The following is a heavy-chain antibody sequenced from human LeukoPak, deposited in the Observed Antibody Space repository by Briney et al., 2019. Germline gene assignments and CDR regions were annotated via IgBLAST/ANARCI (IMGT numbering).Heavy chain of an antibody. D-gene: IGHD3-10*01. CDR2: TRNNGKSYTT. Sequence: GGSLRLSCAASGFSFSDHYMDWVRQAPGKGLEWVGRTRNNGKSYTTEYAASVKGRFTISRDNAKNSLYLQMKSLRDEDTAVYYCARYGSGTSYITNYFDYWGQGTLVTVSS. CDR1: GFSFSDHY. CDR3: ARYGSGTSYITNYFDY. V-gene: IGHV3-72*01. J-gene: IGHJ4*02.